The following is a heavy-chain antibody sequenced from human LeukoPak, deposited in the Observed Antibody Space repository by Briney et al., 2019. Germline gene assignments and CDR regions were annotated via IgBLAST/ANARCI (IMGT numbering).Heavy chain of an antibody. CDR3: ASGGSGDYFDY. CDR1: GYTFTSYY. CDR2: INLSGGST. V-gene: IGHV1-46*03. J-gene: IGHJ4*02. Sequence: ASVKVSCKASGYTFTSYYMHWVRQAPGQGLEWMGIINLSGGSTSYAQKFQGRVTMTRDTSTSTVYMELSSLRSEDTAVYYCASGGSGDYFDYWGQGTLVTVSS. D-gene: IGHD3-10*01.